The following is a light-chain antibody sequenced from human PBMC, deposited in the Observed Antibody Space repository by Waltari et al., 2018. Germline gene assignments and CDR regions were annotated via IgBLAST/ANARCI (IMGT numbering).Light chain of an antibody. CDR3: QQANSFPIT. Sequence: DIQMTQSPSSVSASVGDGVTITCRASQDISSWLAWYQQKPGKAPNLLIYDGYSLQRGVPSRFSGSGSGTVFTLTISSLQPEDFATYYCQQANSFPITFGQGTRLEIK. CDR2: DGY. J-gene: IGKJ5*01. V-gene: IGKV1-12*01. CDR1: QDISSW.